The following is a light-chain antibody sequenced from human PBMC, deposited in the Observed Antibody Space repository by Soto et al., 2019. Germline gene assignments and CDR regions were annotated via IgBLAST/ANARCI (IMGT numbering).Light chain of an antibody. V-gene: IGLV2-14*01. Sequence: QSALTQPASVSGSPGQSITISCTGTSSDVRGYNSVSWYQQHPGKAPKLILYDVTDRPSGVSYRFSGSKSGNTASLTISGLQAADEADYFCSSFTSSMTNVFGSGTKLTVL. J-gene: IGLJ1*01. CDR1: SSDVRGYNS. CDR3: SSFTSSMTNV. CDR2: DVT.